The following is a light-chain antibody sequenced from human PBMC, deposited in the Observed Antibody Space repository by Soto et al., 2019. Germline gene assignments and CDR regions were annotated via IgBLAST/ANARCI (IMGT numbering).Light chain of an antibody. CDR1: QSIYDW. Sequence: DIKMTQSPSTLSASVGDRVTITCRASQSIYDWLAWYQQKPGIAPKLLMYKASNLESGVPSRFSGSASGTEFTLTISSLQPDDFATYYCQQYNTYWTFGQGTKVEIK. V-gene: IGKV1-5*03. J-gene: IGKJ1*01. CDR2: KAS. CDR3: QQYNTYWT.